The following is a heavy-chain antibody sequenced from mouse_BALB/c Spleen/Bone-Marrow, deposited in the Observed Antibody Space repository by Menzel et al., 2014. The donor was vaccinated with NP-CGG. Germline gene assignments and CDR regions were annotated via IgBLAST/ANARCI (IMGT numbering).Heavy chain of an antibody. CDR2: IRSKSKNYAA. J-gene: IGHJ4*01. CDR3: VRHSYHDNSLDY. Sequence: EVNLVESGGGLVQPKGSLKLSCAASGFTFNIYAMNWVRQAPGKGLKWVARIRSKSKNYAAYYADSVKDRFTISRDDSQSMLHLQVNSLKTEDTAMYYCVRHSYHDNSLDYWGQGISVIVSS. D-gene: IGHD2-12*01. CDR1: GFTFNIYA. V-gene: IGHV10-1*02.